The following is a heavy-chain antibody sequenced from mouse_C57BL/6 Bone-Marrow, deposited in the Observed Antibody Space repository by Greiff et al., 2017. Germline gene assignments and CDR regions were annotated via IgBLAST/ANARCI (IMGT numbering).Heavy chain of an antibody. V-gene: IGHV1-81*01. CDR2: IYPRSGNT. D-gene: IGHD3-2*02. CDR3: ARQLRLGFAY. Sequence: QVQLQQSGAELARPGASVKLSCKASGYTFTSYGISWVKQRTGQGLEWIGEIYPRSGNTYYDEKFKGKATLTADKSSSTAYMELRSLTSEDSAVYFCARQLRLGFAYWGQGTLVTVSA. J-gene: IGHJ3*01. CDR1: GYTFTSYG.